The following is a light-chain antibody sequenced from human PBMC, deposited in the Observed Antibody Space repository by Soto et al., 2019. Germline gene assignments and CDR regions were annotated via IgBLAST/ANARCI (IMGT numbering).Light chain of an antibody. CDR2: DTS. Sequence: ETVMTQSPGTLSVSLGERATLCCRASQSVSIHLAWYQQKPGQAPRLLIYDTSTRATGIPARFSGSGSGTEFTLTISSLQPDDFATYYCQQYHRSSITFGQGTDWRL. CDR1: QSVSIH. V-gene: IGKV3-15*01. CDR3: QQYHRSSIT. J-gene: IGKJ5*01.